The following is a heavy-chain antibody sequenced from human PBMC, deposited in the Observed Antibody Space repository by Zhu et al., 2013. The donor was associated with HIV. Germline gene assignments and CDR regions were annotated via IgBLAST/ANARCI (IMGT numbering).Heavy chain of an antibody. V-gene: IGHV3-7*01. CDR1: GFTLSGSW. D-gene: IGHD2-8*02. CDR2: INRDGGDR. CDR3: VRDRSYCTGEVCYDLFDI. Sequence: EVQLVESGGGLVQPGGSLRLSCAASGFTLSGSWMTWVRQAPGKGLQWVANINRDGGDRHYADSVKGRFTISRDNAKNSLYLQMSSLSAEDTAVYYCVRDRSYCTGEVCYDLFDIWGRGTMVTVSS. J-gene: IGHJ3*02.